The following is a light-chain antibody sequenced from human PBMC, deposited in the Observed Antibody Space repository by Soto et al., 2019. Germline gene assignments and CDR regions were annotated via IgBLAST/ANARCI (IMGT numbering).Light chain of an antibody. CDR2: KAS. V-gene: IGKV1-5*03. CDR3: QQYHSYSS. Sequence: DIQMTQSPSTLSASVGDTVTITCRASQSISPWLAWYQQKPGRAPKLLIYKASSLESGVPLRFIGSGSGTDFTLTISSLQSVDFATYYCQQYHSYSSFGQGTKVEIK. J-gene: IGKJ1*01. CDR1: QSISPW.